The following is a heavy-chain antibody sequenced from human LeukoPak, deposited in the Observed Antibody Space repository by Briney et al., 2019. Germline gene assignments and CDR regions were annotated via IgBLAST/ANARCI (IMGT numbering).Heavy chain of an antibody. CDR2: ISSSSSAI. J-gene: IGHJ4*02. Sequence: PAETLTLTCAASGFTFSSYSINWVRQPPGKGLEWVSYISSSSSAINYADSVKGRFTISRDNAKNSLYLQMNSLRDEDTAVYYCARAAVLDFWGQGTLVTVSS. CDR1: GFTFSSYS. D-gene: IGHD6-6*01. CDR3: ARAAVLDF. V-gene: IGHV3-48*02.